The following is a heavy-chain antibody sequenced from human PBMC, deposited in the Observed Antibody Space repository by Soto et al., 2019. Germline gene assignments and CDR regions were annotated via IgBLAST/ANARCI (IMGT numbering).Heavy chain of an antibody. J-gene: IGHJ4*02. Sequence: ASVKGSCKPSEYTFTTFDINSVRQAPGQGLEWMGWMSPNSGNTGYAQKFQGRVVMTRDTAISTAYMELRSLTSEDTAVYYCARGITQGYDYWGQGTLVTVSS. CDR3: ARGITQGYDY. V-gene: IGHV1-8*01. D-gene: IGHD3-16*01. CDR2: MSPNSGNT. CDR1: EYTFTTFD.